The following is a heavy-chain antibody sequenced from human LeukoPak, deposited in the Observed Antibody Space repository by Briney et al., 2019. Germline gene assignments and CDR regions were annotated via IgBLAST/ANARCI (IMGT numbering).Heavy chain of an antibody. CDR2: INHSGST. CDR3: ASKEGDSYGYYYYFDY. D-gene: IGHD5-18*01. CDR1: GGSFSGYY. V-gene: IGHV4-34*01. Sequence: SETLSLTCAVYGGSFSGYYWSWIRQPPGKGLEWIGEINHSGSTNYNPSLKSRVTISVDTSKNQFSLKLSSVTAADTAVYYCASKEGDSYGYYYYFDYWGQGTLVTVSS. J-gene: IGHJ4*02.